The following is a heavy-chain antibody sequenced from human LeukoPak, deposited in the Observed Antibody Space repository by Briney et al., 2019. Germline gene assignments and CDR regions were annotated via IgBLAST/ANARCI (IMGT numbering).Heavy chain of an antibody. CDR1: GFSFSDYG. D-gene: IGHD3-16*01. CDR2: IWYDGSNK. V-gene: IGHV3-33*08. J-gene: IGHJ4*02. Sequence: PGGSLRLSCAASGFSFSDYGMNWVRQAPGKGLEWVAVIWYDGSNKYYADSVKGRFTISRDNSKNTLYLQMNSLRAEDTAVYYCARDRLGLSFDYWGQGTLVTVSS. CDR3: ARDRLGLSFDY.